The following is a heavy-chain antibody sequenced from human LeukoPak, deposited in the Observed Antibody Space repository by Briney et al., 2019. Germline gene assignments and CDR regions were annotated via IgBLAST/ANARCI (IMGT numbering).Heavy chain of an antibody. J-gene: IGHJ4*02. CDR1: GFTFSNYA. Sequence: GGSLRLSCAASGFTFSNYAMSWVRQAPGQGLELVSAISGSGDNTYYADSVKGRFTISRVNSKNTLYLQMNSLRAEDTAVYYCAKDPDCTSGICYTFFDYWGQGTLVTVSS. V-gene: IGHV3-23*01. CDR3: AKDPDCTSGICYTFFDY. D-gene: IGHD2-8*01. CDR2: ISGSGDNT.